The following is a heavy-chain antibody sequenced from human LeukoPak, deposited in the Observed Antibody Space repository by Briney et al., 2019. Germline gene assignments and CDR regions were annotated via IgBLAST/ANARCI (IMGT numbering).Heavy chain of an antibody. D-gene: IGHD3-22*01. Sequence: GGSLRLSCAASGFTFSSYAMSWVRQAPGKGLECISGFSGSGGSTYYADSVKGRFTISRDNAKNSLYLQMNSLRAEDTAVYYCAREASSGYSDYWGQGTLVTVSS. CDR2: FSGSGGST. CDR3: AREASSGYSDY. J-gene: IGHJ4*02. V-gene: IGHV3-23*01. CDR1: GFTFSSYA.